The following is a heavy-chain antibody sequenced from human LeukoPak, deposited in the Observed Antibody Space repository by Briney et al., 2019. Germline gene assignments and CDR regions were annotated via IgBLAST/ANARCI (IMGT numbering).Heavy chain of an antibody. D-gene: IGHD1-26*01. V-gene: IGHV4-39*02. CDR2: IYYSGST. Sequence: SETLSLTCAVSGGSISSSSYYWGRIRQPPGKGLQWIGSIYYSGSTYYSPSLKSRVTISVDTSKNHFSLKLSSVTAADTAVYYCARASGNYYEDFDYWGQGTLVTVSS. CDR1: GGSISSSSYY. J-gene: IGHJ4*02. CDR3: ARASGNYYEDFDY.